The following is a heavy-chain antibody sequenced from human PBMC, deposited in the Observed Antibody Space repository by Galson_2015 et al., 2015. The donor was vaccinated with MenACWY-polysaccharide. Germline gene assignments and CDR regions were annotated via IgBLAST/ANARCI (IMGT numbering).Heavy chain of an antibody. CDR1: GLSSSRYG. V-gene: IGHV3-23*01. J-gene: IGHJ4*02. CDR3: AKEGGAIGKSPRDS. CDR2: ISYSGTSK. D-gene: IGHD1-14*01. Sequence: SLRPPCAASGLSSSRYGMSWARPIPGKGLEWVAGISYSGTSKYHADSVRGRFTISRDNSKNTLFLQVASLRAEDTAMYYCAKEGGAIGKSPRDSWGQGALVTVSS.